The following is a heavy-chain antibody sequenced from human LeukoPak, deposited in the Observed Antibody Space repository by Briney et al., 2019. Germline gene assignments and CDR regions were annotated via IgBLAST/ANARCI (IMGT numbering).Heavy chain of an antibody. Sequence: GGSLRLSCTASGFTVSSNYMSWVRQAPGKGLEWVSVIYIGGSTYYADSLEGRFTISRDNSKNTLCLQINSLRAEDTAVYYCARTIVDTAIQVDAFDIWGQGTMVTVSS. J-gene: IGHJ3*02. CDR3: ARTIVDTAIQVDAFDI. V-gene: IGHV3-53*01. CDR2: IYIGGST. D-gene: IGHD5-18*01. CDR1: GFTVSSNY.